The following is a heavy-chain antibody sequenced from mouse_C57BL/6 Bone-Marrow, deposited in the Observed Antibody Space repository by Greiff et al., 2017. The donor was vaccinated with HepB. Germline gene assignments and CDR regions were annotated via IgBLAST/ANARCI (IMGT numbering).Heavy chain of an antibody. CDR3: ARRAPITTVVAHWYFDV. CDR1: GYTFTDYN. J-gene: IGHJ1*03. CDR2: LNPNNGGT. Sequence: EVQLQQSGPELVKPGASVKMSCKASGYTFTDYNMHWVKQSHGKSLEWIGYLNPNNGGTSYNQKFKGKATLTVNKSSSTAYMELRSLTSEESAVYYWARRAPITTVVAHWYFDVWGTGTTVTVSS. V-gene: IGHV1-22*01. D-gene: IGHD1-1*01.